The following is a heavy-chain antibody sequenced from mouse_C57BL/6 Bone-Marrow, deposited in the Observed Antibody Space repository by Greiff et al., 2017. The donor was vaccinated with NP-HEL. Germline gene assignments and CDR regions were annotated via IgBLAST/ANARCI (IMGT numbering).Heavy chain of an antibody. CDR3: ARVGLLRGGFAY. CDR2: ISDGGSYT. D-gene: IGHD1-1*01. V-gene: IGHV5-4*03. CDR1: GFTFSSYA. Sequence: DVMLVESGGGLVKPGGSLKLSCAASGFTFSSYAMSWVRQTPEKRLEWVATISDGGSYTYYPDNVKGRFTISRDNAKNNLYLQMSHLKSEDTAMYYCARVGLLRGGFAYWGQGTLVTVSA. J-gene: IGHJ3*01.